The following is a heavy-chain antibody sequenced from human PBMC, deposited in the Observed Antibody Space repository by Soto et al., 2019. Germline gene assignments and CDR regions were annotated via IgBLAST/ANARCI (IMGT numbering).Heavy chain of an antibody. V-gene: IGHV4-39*01. J-gene: IGHJ1*01. CDR1: GGSISSSSYY. CDR2: IYYSGST. D-gene: IGHD3-22*01. CDR3: ASEWRDYYDSSSYYYEEYFQH. Sequence: QLQLQESGPGLVKPSETLSLTCTVSGGSISSSSYYWGWIRQPPGKGLEWIGSIYYSGSTYYNPSLKSRVTISVDTSKNQFSLKLSSVTAADTAVYYCASEWRDYYDSSSYYYEEYFQHWGQGTLVTVSS.